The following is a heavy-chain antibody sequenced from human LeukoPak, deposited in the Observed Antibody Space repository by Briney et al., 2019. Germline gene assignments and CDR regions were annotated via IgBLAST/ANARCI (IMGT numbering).Heavy chain of an antibody. Sequence: PSETLSLTCTVSGGSISSYYWSWIRQPPGKGLEWIGYIYNSGSTYYNPSLKSRVTISVDTSRNQFSLNLRSVTAADTAVYYCARGNPIVNSYGLSFDYWGQGSLLTVSS. CDR3: ARGNPIVNSYGLSFDY. CDR2: IYNSGST. CDR1: GGSISSYY. J-gene: IGHJ4*02. V-gene: IGHV4-59*01. D-gene: IGHD5-18*01.